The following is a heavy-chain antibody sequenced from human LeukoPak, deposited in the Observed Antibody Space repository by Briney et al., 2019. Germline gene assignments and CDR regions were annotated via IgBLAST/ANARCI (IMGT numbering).Heavy chain of an antibody. CDR2: IPSRSSYI. D-gene: IGHD3-22*01. J-gene: IGHJ4*02. CDR3: ARGGGYYDSSAEPGLEY. CDR1: GFNFSSYS. Sequence: KSGGSLRLSCAASGFNFSSYSTSWVRRAPGKGLEWVSSIPSRSSYIFYADSVKGRFTISRDNAKNSLFLQMNSLRAEDTAVYYCARGGGYYDSSAEPGLEYWGQGTLVTASS. V-gene: IGHV3-21*01.